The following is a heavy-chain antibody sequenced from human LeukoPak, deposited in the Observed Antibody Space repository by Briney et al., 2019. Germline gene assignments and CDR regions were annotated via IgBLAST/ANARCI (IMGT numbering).Heavy chain of an antibody. V-gene: IGHV3-33*01. J-gene: IGHJ6*02. Sequence: GGSLRLSCAASGFTFSSYGMHWVRQAPGKGLEWVAVIWYDGSNKYYADSVKGRFTISRDNSKNTLYLQMNSLRAEDTAVYYCARYLGYDSSGYCYAPVGMDVWGQGTTVTVSS. CDR1: GFTFSSYG. CDR2: IWYDGSNK. D-gene: IGHD3-22*01. CDR3: ARYLGYDSSGYCYAPVGMDV.